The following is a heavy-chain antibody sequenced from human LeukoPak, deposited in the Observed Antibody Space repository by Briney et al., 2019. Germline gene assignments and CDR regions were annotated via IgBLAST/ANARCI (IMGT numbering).Heavy chain of an antibody. CDR3: AGDPLGYCSSTSCYSPWSDP. D-gene: IGHD2-2*01. V-gene: IGHV1-69*13. CDR2: IIPIFGTA. Sequence: ASVKVSCKASGGTFSSYAISWVRQAPGQGLEWMGGIIPIFGTANYAQKFQGRVTITADESTSTAYMELSSLRSEDTAVYYCAGDPLGYCSSTSCYSPWSDPWGQGTLVTVSS. J-gene: IGHJ5*02. CDR1: GGTFSSYA.